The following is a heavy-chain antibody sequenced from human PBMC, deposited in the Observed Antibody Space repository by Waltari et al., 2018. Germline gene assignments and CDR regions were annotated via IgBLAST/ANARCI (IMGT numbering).Heavy chain of an antibody. CDR2: IYYSGST. V-gene: IGHV4-30-4*08. D-gene: IGHD1-1*01. CDR1: GGSISSGDYY. Sequence: QVQLQESGPGLVKPSQTLSLTCPVSGGSISSGDYYWSWIRPPPGKGLEWIGYIYYSGSTYYNPSLKSRVTISVDTSKNQFSLKLSSVTAADTAVYYCARAQGGNWIDAFDIWGQGTMVTVSS. CDR3: ARAQGGNWIDAFDI. J-gene: IGHJ3*02.